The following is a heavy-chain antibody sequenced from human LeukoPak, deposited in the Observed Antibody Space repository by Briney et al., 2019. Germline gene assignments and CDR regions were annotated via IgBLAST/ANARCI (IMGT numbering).Heavy chain of an antibody. CDR2: INAGNGNT. CDR1: GYTFTSYA. J-gene: IGHJ3*02. Sequence: ASVKVSCKASGYTFTSYAMHWGRQAPGQRLECMGWINAGNGNTKYSQELQGRVTITRDRSASTAYIELSNLRSEDMAVYYCARAPIGYCSGGSCYNAFDIWGQGTMVTVSS. D-gene: IGHD2-15*01. CDR3: ARAPIGYCSGGSCYNAFDI. V-gene: IGHV1-3*03.